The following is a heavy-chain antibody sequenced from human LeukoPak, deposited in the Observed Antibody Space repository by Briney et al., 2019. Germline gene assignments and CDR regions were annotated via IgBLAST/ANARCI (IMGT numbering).Heavy chain of an antibody. CDR3: ASSPQHNYAIWGYLY. V-gene: IGHV4-39*07. CDR1: GGSISSSSYY. Sequence: PSETLSLTCTVSGGSISSSSYYWGWIRQPPGKGLEWIGSIYYSGSTYYNPSLKSRVTISVDKSKNHFSLNLSSVTAADTAVYYCASSPQHNYAIWGYLYWGQGTLVTVSS. J-gene: IGHJ4*02. CDR2: IYYSGST. D-gene: IGHD2-15*01.